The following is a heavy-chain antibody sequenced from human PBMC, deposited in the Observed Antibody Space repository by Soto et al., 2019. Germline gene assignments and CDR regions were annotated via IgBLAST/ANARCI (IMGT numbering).Heavy chain of an antibody. CDR3: ARWSIRSNWFDR. CDR1: GGSISSGGYY. J-gene: IGHJ5*02. D-gene: IGHD6-6*01. V-gene: IGHV4-31*03. CDR2: IYYSGST. Sequence: QVQLQESGPGLVKPSQTLSLTSTVSGGSISSGGYYCSWIRQHPGKGLEWIGYIYYSGSTYYNPSLKSRVTTSADTSKNQFSLKLSSVNDSDTAGYYCARWSIRSNWFDRLGQGTLVTVSS.